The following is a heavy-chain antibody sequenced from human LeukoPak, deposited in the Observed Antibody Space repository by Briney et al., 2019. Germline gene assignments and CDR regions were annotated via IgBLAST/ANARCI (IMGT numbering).Heavy chain of an antibody. CDR3: ASEMGIAVAGNFDY. Sequence: GGSLRLSCAASGFTCSSYWMSWVRQAPGKGLEWVANIKQDGSEKYYVDSVKGRFTISRDNAKNSLYLQMNSLRAEDTAVYYCASEMGIAVAGNFDYWGQGTLVTVSS. CDR1: GFTCSSYW. D-gene: IGHD6-19*01. J-gene: IGHJ4*02. V-gene: IGHV3-7*01. CDR2: IKQDGSEK.